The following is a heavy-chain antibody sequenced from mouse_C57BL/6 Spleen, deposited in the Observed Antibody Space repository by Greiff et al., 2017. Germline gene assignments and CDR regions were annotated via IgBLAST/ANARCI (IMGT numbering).Heavy chain of an antibody. CDR1: GYTFTSYT. D-gene: IGHD2-4*01. CDR2: INPSSGYT. J-gene: IGHJ3*01. V-gene: IGHV1-4*01. Sequence: VQLQQSGAELARPGASVKMSCKASGYTFTSYTMHWVKQRPGQGLEWIGYINPSSGYTKYNQKFKDKATLTADKSSSTAYMQLSSLTSEDSAVYYCARSMGYDYDGPSCAYWGQGTLVTVSA. CDR3: ARSMGYDYDGPSCAY.